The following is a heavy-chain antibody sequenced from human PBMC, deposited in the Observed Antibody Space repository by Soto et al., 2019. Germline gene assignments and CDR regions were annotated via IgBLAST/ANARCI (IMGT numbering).Heavy chain of an antibody. CDR2: ISGSGGST. D-gene: IGHD3-22*01. CDR3: AKGKDFDDSSGYYLDY. CDR1: GFTFSSYA. J-gene: IGHJ4*02. V-gene: IGHV3-23*01. Sequence: GGSLRLSCAASGFTFSSYAMSWVRQAPGKGLEWVSAISGSGGSTYYADSVKGRFTISRDNSKNPLYLQMNSLRAEDQAVYYCAKGKDFDDSSGYYLDYWGQGTLVTVSS.